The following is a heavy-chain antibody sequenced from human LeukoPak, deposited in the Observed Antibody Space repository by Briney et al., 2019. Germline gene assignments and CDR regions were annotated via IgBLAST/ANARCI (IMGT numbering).Heavy chain of an antibody. CDR1: GYTFTGYY. Sequence: GASVKVSCKASGYTFTGYYMHWVRQAPGQGLEWMGWINPNSGGTKYSQKFQGRVTITRDTSASTAYMELSSLRSEDTAVYYCARDLRPDGVESVDYWGQGTLVTVSS. CDR2: INPNSGGT. V-gene: IGHV1-2*02. D-gene: IGHD3-3*01. J-gene: IGHJ4*02. CDR3: ARDLRPDGVESVDY.